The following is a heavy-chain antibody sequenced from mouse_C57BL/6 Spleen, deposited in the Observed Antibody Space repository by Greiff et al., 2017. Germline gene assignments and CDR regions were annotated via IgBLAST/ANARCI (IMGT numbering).Heavy chain of an antibody. J-gene: IGHJ1*03. CDR1: GFTFTDYY. D-gene: IGHD2-5*01. V-gene: IGHV7-3*01. Sequence: EVNVVESGGGLVQPGGSLSLSCAASGFTFTDYYMSWVRQPPGKALEWLGFIRNKANGYTTEYSASVKGRFTISRDNSQSILYLQMNALRAEDSATYYCARYAAYYSNYGGYWYFDVWGTGTTVTVSS. CDR2: IRNKANGYTT. CDR3: ARYAAYYSNYGGYWYFDV.